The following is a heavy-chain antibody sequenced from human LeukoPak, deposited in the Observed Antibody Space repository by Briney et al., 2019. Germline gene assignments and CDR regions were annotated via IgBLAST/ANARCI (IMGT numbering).Heavy chain of an antibody. CDR2: ISSSSSYI. Sequence: GGSLRLSCAASGFTFSSYGMHWVCQAPGKGLEWVSSISSSSSYIYYADSVKGRFTISRDNAKNSLYLQMNSLRAEDTAVYYCARDANWDYDSSGYYENHAFDIWGQGTMVTVSS. D-gene: IGHD3-22*01. CDR3: ARDANWDYDSSGYYENHAFDI. V-gene: IGHV3-21*01. CDR1: GFTFSSYG. J-gene: IGHJ3*02.